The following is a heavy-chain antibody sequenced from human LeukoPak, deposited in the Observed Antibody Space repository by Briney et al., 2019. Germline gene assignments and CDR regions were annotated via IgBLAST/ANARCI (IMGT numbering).Heavy chain of an antibody. D-gene: IGHD3-22*01. CDR2: IYPGDSDT. Sequence: GESLKISCKGSGYSFTSYWIGWVRQMPGKGLEWMGIIYPGDSDTRYSPSFQGQVTISADKSISTAYLQWSSLKASDTAMYYCARPNYDSSGYPTGGMDVWGQGTTVTVSS. CDR1: GYSFTSYW. V-gene: IGHV5-51*01. CDR3: ARPNYDSSGYPTGGMDV. J-gene: IGHJ6*02.